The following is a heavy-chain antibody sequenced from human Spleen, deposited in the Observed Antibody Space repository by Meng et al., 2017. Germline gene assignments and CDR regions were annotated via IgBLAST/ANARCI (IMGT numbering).Heavy chain of an antibody. CDR2: INYSGST. Sequence: QVQLQESGPGLVKPSETLSLTCTVSGGSISSYYWSWIRQHPGKGLEWIGYINYSGSTNYNPSLKSRVAIIKDTSKNQLSLKLTSVNAADTAVYYCAAAGCSGGSCYYRPLDYWGQGTLVTVSS. J-gene: IGHJ4*02. D-gene: IGHD2-15*01. CDR3: AAAGCSGGSCYYRPLDY. V-gene: IGHV4-59*12. CDR1: GGSISSYY.